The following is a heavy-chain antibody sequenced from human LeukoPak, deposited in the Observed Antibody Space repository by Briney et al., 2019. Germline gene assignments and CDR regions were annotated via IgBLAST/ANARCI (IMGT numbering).Heavy chain of an antibody. CDR1: GFTFSSHW. CDR3: AKSWSPYGDYERGYNWFDP. V-gene: IGHV3-74*01. J-gene: IGHJ5*02. D-gene: IGHD4-17*01. CDR2: IKYDASST. Sequence: GGSLRLSCADSGFTFSSHWMHWVRQAPGKGLVWVSRIKYDASSTSYADSVKGRFTISRDNAKNTLYLQMNSLRAEDTAVYYCAKSWSPYGDYERGYNWFDPWGQGTLVTVSS.